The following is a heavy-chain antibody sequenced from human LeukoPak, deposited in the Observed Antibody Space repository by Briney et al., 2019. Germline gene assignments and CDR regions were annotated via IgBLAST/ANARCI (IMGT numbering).Heavy chain of an antibody. J-gene: IGHJ5*02. V-gene: IGHV1-3*01. D-gene: IGHD3-22*01. Sequence: ASVKVSCKTSGYVLSDSAMHWVRQAPGQRLEWMGWINAGNGYTRYSQKFQGRVTMTRDTSASTVYMQLRSLRSEDTAVYYCARGANYYDSSGSSNWLDPWGRGTLVTVSS. CDR2: INAGNGYT. CDR3: ARGANYYDSSGSSNWLDP. CDR1: GYVLSDSA.